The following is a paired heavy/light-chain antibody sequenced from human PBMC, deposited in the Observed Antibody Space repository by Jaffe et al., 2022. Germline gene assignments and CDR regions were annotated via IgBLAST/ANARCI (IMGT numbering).Heavy chain of an antibody. V-gene: IGHV3-7*05. J-gene: IGHJ4*02. D-gene: IGHD4-17*01. Sequence: EVQLVESGGGLVQPGGSLRLSCAASGFAFTAYWMNWVRQAPGKGLEWVAKIKADGSEKYHVDSVKGRFTISRDNAKNSLYLQMNSLRAEDSAVYYCARGQYGFGYWGLGTLVTVSS. CDR2: IKADGSEK. CDR1: GFAFTAYW. CDR3: ARGQYGFGY.
Light chain of an antibody. CDR3: SSCAGSNNLV. CDR1: NSDVGGYNF. Sequence: QSALTQPPSASGSPGQSVTISCTGTNSDVGGYNFVSWYQQYPGKAPKLMIYEVTKRPSGVPDRFSGSKSGNTASLTVSGLQAEDEADYYCSSCAGSNNLVFGGGTKLTVL. J-gene: IGLJ3*02. CDR2: EVT. V-gene: IGLV2-8*01.